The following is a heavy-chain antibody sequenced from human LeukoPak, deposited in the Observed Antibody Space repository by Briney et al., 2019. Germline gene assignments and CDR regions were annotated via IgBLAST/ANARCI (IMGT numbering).Heavy chain of an antibody. Sequence: SETLSLTCTVSGGSIGSFYWSWIRQPPGKGLEWIGHLHYSGRTNHNPSLKSRLTMLIDKSKNQFSLNLSSVTAADTAVYYCARVASKGGVDVWGQGTTVTVSS. CDR1: GGSIGSFY. J-gene: IGHJ6*02. V-gene: IGHV4-59*01. CDR2: LHYSGRT. D-gene: IGHD3-10*01. CDR3: ARVASKGGVDV.